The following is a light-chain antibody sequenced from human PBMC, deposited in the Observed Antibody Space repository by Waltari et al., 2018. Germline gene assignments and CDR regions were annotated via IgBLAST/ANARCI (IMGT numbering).Light chain of an antibody. CDR3: QQYVRSPYT. V-gene: IGKV3-20*01. Sequence: EIVLTQSTGTLSLSPGERGTLSCRASQSVANNYLAWYQQRPGQAPRLLIYGASTRATGIPDRFTGSGSGTDFTLTLSRLEPADFAVYFCQQYVRSPYTFGQGTKLEIK. CDR1: QSVANNY. J-gene: IGKJ2*01. CDR2: GAS.